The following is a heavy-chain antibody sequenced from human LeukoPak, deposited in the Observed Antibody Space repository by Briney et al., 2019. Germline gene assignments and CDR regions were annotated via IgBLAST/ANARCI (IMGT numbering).Heavy chain of an antibody. Sequence: GGSLRLSCAASGFTFSSYSMNWVRQAPGKGLEWVSYIDSSSSTIYYADSVKGRFTISRDNAKNSLYLQMNSLRAEDTAVYYCARDSSGWEPVGYWGQGTLVTVSS. CDR1: GFTFSSYS. CDR2: IDSSSSTI. V-gene: IGHV3-48*01. J-gene: IGHJ4*02. CDR3: ARDSSGWEPVGY. D-gene: IGHD6-19*01.